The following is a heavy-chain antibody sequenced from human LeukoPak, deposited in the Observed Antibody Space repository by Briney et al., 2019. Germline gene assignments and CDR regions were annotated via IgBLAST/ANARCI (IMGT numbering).Heavy chain of an antibody. CDR3: ARGRLRKVVVVAAGGSYYYYMDV. J-gene: IGHJ6*03. D-gene: IGHD2-15*01. CDR2: ISSSSSYT. Sequence: PGGSLRLSCAASGFTFSSYSMNWVRQAPGKGREWVSSISSSSSYTYYADSVKGRFTISRDNDKNSLYLQMNSLRAEDTAVYYCARGRLRKVVVVAAGGSYYYYMDVWGKGTTVTISS. V-gene: IGHV3-21*01. CDR1: GFTFSSYS.